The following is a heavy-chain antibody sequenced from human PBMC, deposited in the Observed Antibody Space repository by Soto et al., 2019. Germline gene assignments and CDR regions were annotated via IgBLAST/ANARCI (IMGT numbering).Heavy chain of an antibody. V-gene: IGHV4-30-2*01. CDR2: IHQTGIT. Sequence: SETLSRTCAVSGGSISSGGYSWSWIRQPPGKGLEWIGYIHQTGITYYNPSLKSRVTISLDRSNNQFSLNLSSVTAADTAVYFCARDRKESNYFDYWGQGTLVTVSS. CDR1: GGSISSGGYS. CDR3: ARDRKESNYFDY. J-gene: IGHJ4*02.